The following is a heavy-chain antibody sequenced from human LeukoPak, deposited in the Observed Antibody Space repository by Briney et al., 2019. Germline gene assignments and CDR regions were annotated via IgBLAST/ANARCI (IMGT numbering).Heavy chain of an antibody. J-gene: IGHJ4*02. CDR1: GFTFSSYG. V-gene: IGHV3-33*01. D-gene: IGHD6-19*01. CDR3: ARDGVAGKFDY. Sequence: PGRSLRLSCAASGFTFSSYGMHWVRQAPGKGLEWVAVIWYDGSNKYYADSVKGRFTISRDNSKNTLYLQMNSLRAEDTAAYYCARDGVAGKFDYWGQGTLVAVSS. CDR2: IWYDGSNK.